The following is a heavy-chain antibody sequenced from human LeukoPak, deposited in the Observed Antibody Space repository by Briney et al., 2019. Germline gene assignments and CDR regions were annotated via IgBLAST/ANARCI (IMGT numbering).Heavy chain of an antibody. J-gene: IGHJ4*02. CDR1: GFTFSNYG. CDR3: ARESWLAVAGTLFES. D-gene: IGHD6-19*01. V-gene: IGHV3-21*01. Sequence: KAGGSLRLSCAASGFTFSNYGMHWVRQAPGKGLEWVSSISSGSDYIYYADSVKGRFSISRDSAKNSLYLQMNSLRAEDTAVYFCARESWLAVAGTLFESWGQGTLVTVSS. CDR2: ISSGSDYI.